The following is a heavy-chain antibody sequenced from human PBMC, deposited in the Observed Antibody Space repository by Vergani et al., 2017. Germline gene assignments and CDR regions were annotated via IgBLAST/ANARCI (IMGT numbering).Heavy chain of an antibody. Sequence: QVQLQESGPGLVKPSQTLSLTCTVSGGSISSGSYYWSWIRQPAGKGLEWIGRIYTSGSTNYNPSLNSRVTMSVDTSKNQSSLKLSSVPAADTAVYYCARSLQRYNWFDPWGQGTLVTVSS. J-gene: IGHJ5*02. D-gene: IGHD5-18*01. CDR1: GGSISSGSYY. CDR3: ARSLQRYNWFDP. CDR2: IYTSGST. V-gene: IGHV4-61*02.